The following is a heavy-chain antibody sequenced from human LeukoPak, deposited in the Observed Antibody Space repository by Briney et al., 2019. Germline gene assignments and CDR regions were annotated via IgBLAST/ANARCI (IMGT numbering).Heavy chain of an antibody. V-gene: IGHV3-30*04. Sequence: GGSLRLSCAASGFTLSTYAMHWVRQTPGKGLEWVALISYDGSSQYYADSGKGRFTISRDRAKNTLYLQMNSLRVDDTAVYYCAREQGYSSSYDYWGQGTLVTVSS. J-gene: IGHJ4*02. CDR3: AREQGYSSSYDY. CDR1: GFTLSTYA. D-gene: IGHD6-6*01. CDR2: ISYDGSSQ.